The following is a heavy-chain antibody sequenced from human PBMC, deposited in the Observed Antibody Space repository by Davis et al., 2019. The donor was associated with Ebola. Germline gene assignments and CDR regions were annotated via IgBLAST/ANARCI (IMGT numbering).Heavy chain of an antibody. CDR3: ARLNYYDSSGYYRFGAFDI. J-gene: IGHJ3*02. CDR2: FYYNGKS. D-gene: IGHD3-22*01. V-gene: IGHV4-30-4*07. Sequence: MPSETLSLTCAVSGGAITSGGSSWSWIRQPPGKGLEWIGYFYYNGKSYYSPALKSRVTISGDTSENQFSLKLSSVTAADTAVYYCARLNYYDSSGYYRFGAFDIWGQGTMVTVSS. CDR1: GGAITSGGSS.